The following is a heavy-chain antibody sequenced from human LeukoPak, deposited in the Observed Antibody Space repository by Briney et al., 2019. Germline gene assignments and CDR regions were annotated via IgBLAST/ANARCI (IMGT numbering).Heavy chain of an antibody. V-gene: IGHV3-7*03. D-gene: IGHD3-3*01. CDR2: IKEDGSEK. CDR3: AKESPSAGLEY. Sequence: PGGSLRLSCAVSGFTFSSYWMNWVRQAPGKGLEWVANIKEDGSEKNYVDSVKGRFTISRDNAKNSLYLQMNTLRAEDTAVYYCAKESPSAGLEYWGQGTLVTVSS. J-gene: IGHJ4*02. CDR1: GFTFSSYW.